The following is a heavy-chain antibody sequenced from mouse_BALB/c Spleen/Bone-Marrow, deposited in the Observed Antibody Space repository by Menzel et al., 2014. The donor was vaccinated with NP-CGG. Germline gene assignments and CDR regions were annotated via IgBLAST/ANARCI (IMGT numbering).Heavy chain of an antibody. CDR3: ARSYYGSSYYFDY. CDR1: GFTFSSFG. D-gene: IGHD1-1*01. Sequence: EVQRVESGGGLVQPEGSRKLSCAASGFTFSSFGMHWVRQAPEKGLEWVAYISSGSSTIYYADTVKGRFTISRDNPKNTLFLQMTSLRSEDTAMYYCARSYYGSSYYFDYWGQGTTLTVSS. J-gene: IGHJ2*01. V-gene: IGHV5-17*02. CDR2: ISSGSSTI.